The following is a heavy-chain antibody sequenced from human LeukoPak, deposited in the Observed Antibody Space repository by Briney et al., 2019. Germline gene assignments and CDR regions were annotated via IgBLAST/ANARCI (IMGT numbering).Heavy chain of an antibody. D-gene: IGHD3-10*01. J-gene: IGHJ4*02. CDR1: GGTFSSYA. CDR2: IIPILGVA. CDR3: ARVGRGYYYGSGSTD. V-gene: IGHV1-69*04. Sequence: SVKVSCKASGGTFSSYAISWVRQAPGQGLEWMGRIIPILGVANYAQKFQGRVTITADKSTSTAYMELSSLRSEDTAVYYCARVGRGYYYGSGSTDWGQGTLVTVSS.